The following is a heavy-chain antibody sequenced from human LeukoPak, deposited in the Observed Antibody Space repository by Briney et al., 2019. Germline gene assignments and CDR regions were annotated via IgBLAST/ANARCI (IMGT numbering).Heavy chain of an antibody. CDR3: ASSRYDSSGYYGIIAY. J-gene: IGHJ4*02. V-gene: IGHV3-21*01. D-gene: IGHD3-22*01. CDR2: ISSSSTYI. CDR1: GFTFSSYS. Sequence: GGSLRLSCAASGFTFSSYSMNWVRQAPGKGLEWVSSISSSSTYIYYADSVEGRFTISRDNAKNSLYLQMNSLRAEDTAVYYCASSRYDSSGYYGIIAYWGQGTLVTVSS.